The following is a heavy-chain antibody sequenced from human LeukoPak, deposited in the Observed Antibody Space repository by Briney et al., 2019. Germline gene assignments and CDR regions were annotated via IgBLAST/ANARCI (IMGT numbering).Heavy chain of an antibody. V-gene: IGHV1-18*01. Sequence: VASVKVSCKASGGTFSSYAISWVRQAPGQGLEWMGWISAYNGDTNYAQNLQGRVTMTTDTSTDAAYMELRSLRSDDTAVYYCARDGLSYTNPNNWFDPWGQGTLVTVSS. J-gene: IGHJ5*02. CDR1: GGTFSSYA. D-gene: IGHD2-2*02. CDR2: ISAYNGDT. CDR3: ARDGLSYTNPNNWFDP.